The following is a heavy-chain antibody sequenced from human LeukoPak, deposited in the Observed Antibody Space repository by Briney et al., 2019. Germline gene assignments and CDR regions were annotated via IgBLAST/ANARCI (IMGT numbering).Heavy chain of an antibody. V-gene: IGHV3-21*01. CDR1: GFTVSSNY. CDR2: ISSSSSYI. Sequence: GGSLRLSCSASGFTVSSNYMSWVRQAPGKGLEWVSSISSSSSYIYYADSVKGRFTISRDNAKNSLYLQMNSLRAEDTAVYYCARDPDLRQVDLYFDYWGQGTLVTVSS. J-gene: IGHJ4*02. CDR3: ARDPDLRQVDLYFDY.